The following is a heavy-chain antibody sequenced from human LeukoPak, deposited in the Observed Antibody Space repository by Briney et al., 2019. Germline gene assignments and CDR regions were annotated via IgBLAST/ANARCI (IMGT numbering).Heavy chain of an antibody. V-gene: IGHV1-69*04. CDR3: ARFIPAEIKYSSSWYGGAYDY. J-gene: IGHJ4*02. CDR2: IIPILGIA. Sequence: SVKVSCKASGGTFSSYAISWVRQAPRQGLEWMGRIIPILGIANYAQKFQGRVTITADKSSSTAYMELSSLRSEDTAVYYCARFIPAEIKYSSSWYGGAYDYWGQGTLVTVSS. CDR1: GGTFSSYA. D-gene: IGHD6-13*01.